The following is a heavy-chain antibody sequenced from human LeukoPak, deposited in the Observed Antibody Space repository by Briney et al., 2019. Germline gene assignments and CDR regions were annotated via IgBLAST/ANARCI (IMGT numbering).Heavy chain of an antibody. D-gene: IGHD2-8*01. CDR1: GYTFTSYD. CDR3: ARGVPLGYCTYGVCYPPYYFDY. V-gene: IGHV1-8*03. CDR2: MNPNSGNT. Sequence: ASVKASCKASGYTFTSYDINWVRQATGQGLEWMGWMNPNSGNTGYAQKFQGRVTITRNTSISTAYMGLSSLRSDDTAVYYCARGVPLGYCTYGVCYPPYYFDYWGQGTLVTASS. J-gene: IGHJ4*02.